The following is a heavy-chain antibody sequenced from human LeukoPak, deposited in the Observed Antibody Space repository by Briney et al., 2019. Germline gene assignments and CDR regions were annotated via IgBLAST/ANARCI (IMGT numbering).Heavy chain of an antibody. V-gene: IGHV4-59*01. D-gene: IGHD4-23*01. CDR3: AKMTIHGGSVV. J-gene: IGHJ4*02. CDR2: IYYTGRT. CDR1: GGPINTDY. Sequence: TPSETLSLTRTVSGGPINTDYWNWIRQPPGKGLEWIGYIYYTGRTNYNPSFKSRLTISIDTSKSQFSLTLTSVTAADTAVYYCAKMTIHGGSVVWGQGRLVTVSS.